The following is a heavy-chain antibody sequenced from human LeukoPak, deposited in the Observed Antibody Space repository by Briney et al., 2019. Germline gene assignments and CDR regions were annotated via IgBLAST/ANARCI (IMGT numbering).Heavy chain of an antibody. CDR2: INPNSGGT. CDR1: GYTFTGYY. J-gene: IGHJ4*02. Sequence: ASVKVSCKASGYTFTGYYMHWVRQAPGQGLEWMGWINPNSGGTNYAQKFQGRVTMTRDTSISTAYMELSRLRSDDTAVYYCARLGIRGYSYGHLFDYWGRGTLVTVSS. CDR3: ARLGIRGYSYGHLFDY. D-gene: IGHD5-18*01. V-gene: IGHV1-2*02.